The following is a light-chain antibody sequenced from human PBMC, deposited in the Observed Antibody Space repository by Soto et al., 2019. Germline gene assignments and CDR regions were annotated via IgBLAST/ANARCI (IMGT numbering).Light chain of an antibody. J-gene: IGKJ2*01. Sequence: DIQMTQSPSTLSASVGDRVTITCRASQSISSWLAWYQQKPGKAPKLLIYKASSLESGVPSRFSGSGSGTEFTLTISSLQPDDFATYYCQQYNSCSNTFSQGTKLEIK. CDR2: KAS. V-gene: IGKV1-5*03. CDR1: QSISSW. CDR3: QQYNSCSNT.